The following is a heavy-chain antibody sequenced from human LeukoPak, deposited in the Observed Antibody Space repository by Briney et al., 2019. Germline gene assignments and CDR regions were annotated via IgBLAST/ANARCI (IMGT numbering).Heavy chain of an antibody. V-gene: IGHV4-4*07. CDR3: ARAPRRSPDHGMDV. CDR1: GGSFSSYY. Sequence: SETLSLTCTVSGGSFSSYYWSWIRQPAGKGLEWIGRIYTSGSTNYNPSLKSRVTMSVDTSKNQFSLKLSSVTAADTAVYYCARAPRRSPDHGMDVWGQGTTVTVSS. CDR2: IYTSGST. J-gene: IGHJ6*02. D-gene: IGHD1-14*01.